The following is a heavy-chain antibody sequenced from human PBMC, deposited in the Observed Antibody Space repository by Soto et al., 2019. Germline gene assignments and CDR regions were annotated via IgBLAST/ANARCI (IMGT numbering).Heavy chain of an antibody. V-gene: IGHV4-34*01. J-gene: IGHJ4*02. CDR3: ARERLEYSSSSPSDY. D-gene: IGHD6-6*01. CDR2: INHSGST. CDR1: GGSFSGYY. Sequence: SETLSLTCAVYGGSFSGYYWSWIRQPPGKGLEWIGEINHSGSTNYNPSLKSRVTISVDTSKNQFSLKLSSVTAADTAVYYCARERLEYSSSSPSDYWGQGTLVTVSS.